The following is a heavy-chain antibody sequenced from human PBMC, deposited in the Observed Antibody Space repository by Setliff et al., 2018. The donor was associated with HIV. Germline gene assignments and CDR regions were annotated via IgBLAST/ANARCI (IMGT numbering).Heavy chain of an antibody. V-gene: IGHV4-4*07. D-gene: IGHD2-21*01. Sequence: SETLSLTCTVSGGSISSYYWSWIRQPAGKRLEFIGRISAAGTINYNPSLRSRVTLSVDTSENQFSLTVNSVTAADTAMYFCARLGRAIDDGGSSLRLDFWGQGMLVTVSS. CDR2: ISAAGTI. CDR1: GGSISSYY. J-gene: IGHJ4*02. CDR3: ARLGRAIDDGGSSLRLDF.